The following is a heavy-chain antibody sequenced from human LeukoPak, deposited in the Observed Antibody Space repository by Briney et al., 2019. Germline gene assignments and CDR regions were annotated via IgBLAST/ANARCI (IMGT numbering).Heavy chain of an antibody. D-gene: IGHD3-22*01. Sequence: SETLSLTCTVSGGSISSSSYYWGWIRQPPGKGLEWIGSIYYSGSTYFNPSLKSRVTISVDTSKNQFSLKLSSVTAADTAVYYCTRGSIAYYYMDVWGKGTTVTISS. CDR1: GGSISSSSYY. V-gene: IGHV4-39*07. J-gene: IGHJ6*03. CDR2: IYYSGST. CDR3: TRGSIAYYYMDV.